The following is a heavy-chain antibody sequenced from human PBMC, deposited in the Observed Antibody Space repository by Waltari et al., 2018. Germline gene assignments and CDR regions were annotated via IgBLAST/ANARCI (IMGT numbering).Heavy chain of an antibody. Sequence: QVHLVQSGDEVKEPGASVKVSCKASGHTFTGDYIHWVRQAPGQGLEWMGRISPNRGTTNYAQKFQGRVTMTRDTSISTAYMEVNRLTSDDTAVYYCATSGMDLSGVTINWFDPWGQGTLLTVSS. J-gene: IGHJ5*02. CDR1: GHTFTGDY. CDR2: ISPNRGTT. D-gene: IGHD3-9*01. V-gene: IGHV1-2*06. CDR3: ATSGMDLSGVTINWFDP.